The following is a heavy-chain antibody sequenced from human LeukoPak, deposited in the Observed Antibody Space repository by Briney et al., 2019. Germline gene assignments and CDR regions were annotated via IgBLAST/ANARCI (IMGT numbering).Heavy chain of an antibody. V-gene: IGHV4-4*07. CDR1: GGSISSYY. Sequence: SETLSLTCTVSGGSISSYYWSWIRQPAGKGLEWIGRIYTSGSTNYNPSLKSRVTMSVDTSKNQFSLKLSPVTAADTAVYYCAREDCSGGSCYPDYWGQGTLVTVSS. D-gene: IGHD2-15*01. CDR2: IYTSGST. CDR3: AREDCSGGSCYPDY. J-gene: IGHJ4*02.